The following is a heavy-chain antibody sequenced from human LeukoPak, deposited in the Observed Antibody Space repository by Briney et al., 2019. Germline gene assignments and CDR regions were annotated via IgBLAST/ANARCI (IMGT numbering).Heavy chain of an antibody. J-gene: IGHJ4*02. CDR2: IKSKTGGGTT. V-gene: IGHV3-15*01. CDR3: TTEGRVVVAYHYFDY. D-gene: IGHD2-15*01. Sequence: GGSLRLSCAASGFTFSNAWMSWVRQAPGKGLEWVGRIKSKTGGGTTDYAAPVKGRFTISRDDSKNTLYLQMNSLKTEDTAVYYCTTEGRVVVAYHYFDYWGQGTLVTVSS. CDR1: GFTFSNAW.